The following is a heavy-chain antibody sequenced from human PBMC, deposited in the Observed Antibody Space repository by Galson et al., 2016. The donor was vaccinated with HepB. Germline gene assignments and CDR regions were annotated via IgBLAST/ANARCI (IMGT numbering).Heavy chain of an antibody. CDR1: GYTFTSYA. CDR3: ARDGGSGWSRLW. J-gene: IGHJ4*02. V-gene: IGHV1-3*04. CDR2: TNNANGNT. Sequence: SVKVSCKASGYTFTSYAIHWVRQAPGQRLEWMGWTNNANGNTEYSQSFQSRVTFTRDTSASTAYMELSSLRSEDTAVYYCARDGGSGWSRLWWGQGTLVAVSS. D-gene: IGHD6-19*01.